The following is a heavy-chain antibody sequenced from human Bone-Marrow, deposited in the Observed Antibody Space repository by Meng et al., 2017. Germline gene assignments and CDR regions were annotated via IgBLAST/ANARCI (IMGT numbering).Heavy chain of an antibody. CDR2: IKSNTDGGTA. CDR3: TWDDKAVSDY. V-gene: IGHV3-15*01. J-gene: IGHJ4*02. Sequence: LVGYVCDCVTTGGYLLPSCTVSGFYFNKDLRSWFRQAPGKGLEWVCRIKSNTDGGTAEYAAPVTGRFTISRDDSQSTLYLQISGLRIDDTGVYYCTWDDKAVSDYWGQGTLVTVSS. CDR1: GFYFNKDL. D-gene: IGHD1-26*01.